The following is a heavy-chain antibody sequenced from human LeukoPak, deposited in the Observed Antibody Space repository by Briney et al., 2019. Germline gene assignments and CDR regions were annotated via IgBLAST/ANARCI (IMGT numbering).Heavy chain of an antibody. J-gene: IGHJ4*02. V-gene: IGHV4-59*08. Sequence: PSETLSLTCTVSGGSISTYYWAWIRQPPGKGLEWIGYSHYSGSTNYNSSLKSRVTISVDTSKNQFSLKLSSVTAADTAVYYCARLLTGSSSWHIDYWGQGTLVTVSS. CDR1: GGSISTYY. CDR3: ARLLTGSSSWHIDY. CDR2: SHYSGST. D-gene: IGHD6-13*01.